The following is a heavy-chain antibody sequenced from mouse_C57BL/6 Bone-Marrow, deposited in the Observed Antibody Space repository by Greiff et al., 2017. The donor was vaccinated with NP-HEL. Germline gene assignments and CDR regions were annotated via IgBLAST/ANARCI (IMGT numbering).Heavy chain of an antibody. CDR3: ARTVVDWYFDV. D-gene: IGHD1-1*01. CDR1: GYTFTSYW. J-gene: IGHJ1*03. CDR2: IHPNSGST. Sequence: VQLQQPGAELVKPGASVKLSCKASGYTFTSYWMPWVKQRPGKGLEWIGMIHPNSGSTNYNEKFKSKATLTVDKSSSTAYMQLSSLTSEDSAVYYCARTVVDWYFDVRGKGTTVTVSS. V-gene: IGHV1-64*01.